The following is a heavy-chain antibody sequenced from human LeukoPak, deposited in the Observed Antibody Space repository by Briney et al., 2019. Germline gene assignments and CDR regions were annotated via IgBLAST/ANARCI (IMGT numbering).Heavy chain of an antibody. Sequence: SETLSLTCTVSGGSISSSSYYWVWIRQPPSKGLEWIGSMYYSGSIFYNPSLKSRVTISINTSKNQFSLKVSPVTAADTAVYYCARTRVPGSYSPKGPFDYWGQGTLVTVSS. D-gene: IGHD1-26*01. CDR3: ARTRVPGSYSPKGPFDY. V-gene: IGHV4-39*07. CDR2: MYYSGSI. CDR1: GGSISSSSYY. J-gene: IGHJ4*02.